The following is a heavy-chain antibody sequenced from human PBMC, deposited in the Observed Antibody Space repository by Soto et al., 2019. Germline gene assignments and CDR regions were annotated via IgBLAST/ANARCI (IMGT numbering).Heavy chain of an antibody. CDR3: TSLYYGH. Sequence: EVQLVESGGDLVKPGGSLRLSCAASEFTFTYAWMSWVRQAPGKGLEWVGRIKSKTDGGTTDYAAPVKGRFTISRDESQNTPYLQMNSLQTEDTAVYYCTSLYYGHWGQGTLVTVSS. D-gene: IGHD3-16*02. V-gene: IGHV3-15*01. CDR1: EFTFTYAW. CDR2: IKSKTDGGTT. J-gene: IGHJ4*02.